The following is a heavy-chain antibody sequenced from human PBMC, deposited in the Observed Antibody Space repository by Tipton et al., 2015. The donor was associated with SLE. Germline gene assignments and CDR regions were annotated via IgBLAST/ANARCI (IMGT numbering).Heavy chain of an antibody. CDR3: VRVRGYGDTNDY. Sequence: LRLSCSVSGGSISNSFYYWGWIRQPPGKGLEWIGSLYYTGDTYYNPSLKGRVTISGDTSNNHFSLRLSSVTAADTAVYYCVRVRGYGDTNDYWGQGTLVTVSS. J-gene: IGHJ4*02. V-gene: IGHV4-39*07. CDR2: LYYTGDT. CDR1: GGSISNSFYY. D-gene: IGHD3-22*01.